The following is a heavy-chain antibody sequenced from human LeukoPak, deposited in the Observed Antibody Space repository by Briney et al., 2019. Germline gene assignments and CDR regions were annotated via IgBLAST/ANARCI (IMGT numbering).Heavy chain of an antibody. CDR1: GFTFSSYS. J-gene: IGHJ3*01. Sequence: AGGSLRLSCAASGFTFSSYSMNWVRQAPGKGPEWVASMSGVTGNYVQYAESLKGRFTISRDNAKSSLYLQMNSLRGDDTAIYYCAKGISGYYTFDLWGQGTMVTVSS. D-gene: IGHD3-3*01. CDR3: AKGISGYYTFDL. CDR2: MSGVTGNYV. V-gene: IGHV3-21*06.